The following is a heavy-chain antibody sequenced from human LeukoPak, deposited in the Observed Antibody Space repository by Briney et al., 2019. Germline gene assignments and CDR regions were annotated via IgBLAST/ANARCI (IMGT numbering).Heavy chain of an antibody. CDR1: AFTFRNYD. V-gene: IGHV3-33*01. Sequence: GGSLRLSCAASAFTFRNYDIHWVRQTPGKGLEWVAGIWGDGNRQYYTESVRGRFTISRDNSRNAAYLEMSSLRVDDTAIYYSTRGRCIDCWGQGALVTVSS. CDR2: IWGDGNRQ. D-gene: IGHD4-17*01. J-gene: IGHJ4*02. CDR3: TRGRCIDC.